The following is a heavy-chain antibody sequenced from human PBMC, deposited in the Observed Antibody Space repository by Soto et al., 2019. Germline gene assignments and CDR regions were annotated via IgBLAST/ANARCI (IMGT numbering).Heavy chain of an antibody. D-gene: IGHD6-19*01. CDR3: AHLTGDTSGWRYAY. Sequence: QITLKESGPTLVKPPQTLTLTCTFSGFSLSTSGVGVGWIRQPPGKALEWLALIYWDDDKRYSPSLKSRLTITKDTSKNQVVLTMTNMDPVDTATYYCAHLTGDTSGWRYAYWGQVTLVAVSS. CDR2: IYWDDDK. CDR1: GFSLSTSGVG. V-gene: IGHV2-5*02. J-gene: IGHJ4*02.